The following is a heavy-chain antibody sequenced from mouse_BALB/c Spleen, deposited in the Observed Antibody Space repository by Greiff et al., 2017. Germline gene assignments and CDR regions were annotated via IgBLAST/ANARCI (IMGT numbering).Heavy chain of an antibody. J-gene: IGHJ1*01. CDR2: ISSGSSTI. CDR1: GFTFSSFG. V-gene: IGHV5-17*02. D-gene: IGHD2-3*01. Sequence: EVKVVESGGGLVQPGGSRKLSCAASGFTFSSFGMHWVRQAPEKGLEWVAYISSGSSTIYYADTVKGRFTISRDNPKNTLFLQMTSLRSEDTAMYYCARDYDGYYWYFDVWGAGTTVTVSS. CDR3: ARDYDGYYWYFDV.